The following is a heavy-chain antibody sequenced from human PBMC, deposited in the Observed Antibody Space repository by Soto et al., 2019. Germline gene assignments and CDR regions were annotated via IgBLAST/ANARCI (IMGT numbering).Heavy chain of an antibody. V-gene: IGHV1-69*01. J-gene: IGHJ4*02. D-gene: IGHD3-10*01. CDR2: IIPIFGKA. CDR3: AGTYGGNSGSGWAVDY. Sequence: QVQLVQSGAEVKKPGSSVKVSCKASGGTFSSYAISWVRQAPGQGLEWMGGIIPIFGKANYAQKFQGRVTITADESTSTAYMELSSLRSEDTAVYYCAGTYGGNSGSGWAVDYWGQGTLVTVSS. CDR1: GGTFSSYA.